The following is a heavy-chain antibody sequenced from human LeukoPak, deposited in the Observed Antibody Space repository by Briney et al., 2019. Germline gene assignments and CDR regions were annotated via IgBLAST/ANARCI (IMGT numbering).Heavy chain of an antibody. CDR1: GGTFSSYA. D-gene: IGHD3-22*01. CDR2: IIPIFGTA. CDR3: ARFDAYYYDSSGYYWAEYFQH. V-gene: IGHV1-69*05. Sequence: SVKVSCKASGGTFSSYAISWVRQAPGQGLEWMGGIIPIFGTADYAQKFQGRVTITTDESTSTAYMELSSLRSEDTAVYYCARFDAYYYDSSGYYWAEYFQHWGQGALVTVSS. J-gene: IGHJ1*01.